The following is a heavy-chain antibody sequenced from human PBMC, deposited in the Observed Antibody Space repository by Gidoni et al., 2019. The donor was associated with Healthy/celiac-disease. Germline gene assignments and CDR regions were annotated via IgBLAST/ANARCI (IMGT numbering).Heavy chain of an antibody. CDR2: INHSGST. Sequence: QVQLQQWGAGLLKPSETLSLTCAVYGGSFSGYYWSWIRQPPGKGLEWIWEINHSGSTNYNPSLKSRVTISVDTSKNQFSLKLSSVTAADTAVYYCARDIGAVAGKIDYWGQGTLVTVSS. CDR3: ARDIGAVAGKIDY. J-gene: IGHJ4*02. V-gene: IGHV4-34*01. CDR1: GGSFSGYY. D-gene: IGHD6-19*01.